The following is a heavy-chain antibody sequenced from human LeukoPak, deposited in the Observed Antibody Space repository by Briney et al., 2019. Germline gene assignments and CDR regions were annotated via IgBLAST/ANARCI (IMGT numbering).Heavy chain of an antibody. J-gene: IGHJ4*02. V-gene: IGHV1-18*01. CDR2: ISTYNGNT. CDR1: GYTFTSFG. Sequence: ASVKVSCKASGYTFTSFGISWVRQAPGQGLEWMGWISTYNGNTNYAQKLQGRVTMTTDTSTSTAYMDLRSLRSDDTAVYYCARDRAGSAWYITFDYWGQGTLVTVSS. D-gene: IGHD6-19*01. CDR3: ARDRAGSAWYITFDY.